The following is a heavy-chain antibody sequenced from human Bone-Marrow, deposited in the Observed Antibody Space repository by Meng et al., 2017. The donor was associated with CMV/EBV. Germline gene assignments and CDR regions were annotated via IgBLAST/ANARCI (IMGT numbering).Heavy chain of an antibody. J-gene: IGHJ6*02. CDR1: GFTFSSYD. Sequence: GGSLRLSCAASGFTFSSYDMHWVRQATGKGLEWVSAIGTAGDTYYPGSVKGRFTISRDNAKNTLYLQMNSLRAEDTAVYYCARDLYRYSSSSGGVGYYYYYGMDVWGQGTKVTVSS. CDR2: IGTAGDT. V-gene: IGHV3-13*01. CDR3: ARDLYRYSSSSGGVGYYYYYGMDV. D-gene: IGHD6-6*01.